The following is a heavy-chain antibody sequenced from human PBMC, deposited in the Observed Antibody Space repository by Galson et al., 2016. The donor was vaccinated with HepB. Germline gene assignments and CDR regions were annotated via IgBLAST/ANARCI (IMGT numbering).Heavy chain of an antibody. CDR2: ICYTGTP. CDR1: GDSITSRNYF. J-gene: IGHJ5*01. CDR3: ARLKGDFWSGYPRDS. Sequence: SETLSLTCTVSGDSITSRNYFWAWIRQPPGRGLEWIANICYTGTPFYNPSLKSRVTISIDTSKSQYALNLSSVTAADTAVYYCARLKGDFWSGYPRDSWGQGTLVIVSS. V-gene: IGHV4-39*06. D-gene: IGHD3-3*01.